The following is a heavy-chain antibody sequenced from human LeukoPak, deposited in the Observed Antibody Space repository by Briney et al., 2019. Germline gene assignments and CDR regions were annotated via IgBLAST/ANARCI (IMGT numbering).Heavy chain of an antibody. V-gene: IGHV3-48*01. J-gene: IGHJ3*02. CDR2: ISSFSGTI. D-gene: IGHD6-6*01. Sequence: GGSLRLSCVASGITFSSYSMNWVRQAPGKGLEWVSYISSFSGTINYADSVKGRFTISRDNAKNSLYLQMNSLKAEDTAVYYCARVASYAFDIWGQGTMVTVSS. CDR3: ARVASYAFDI. CDR1: GITFSSYS.